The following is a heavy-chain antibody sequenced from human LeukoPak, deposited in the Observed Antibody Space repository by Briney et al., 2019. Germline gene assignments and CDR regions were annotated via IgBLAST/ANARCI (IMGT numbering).Heavy chain of an antibody. V-gene: IGHV3-30*02. D-gene: IGHD3-10*01. CDR1: GFTFSSYG. CDR2: IRYDGSNK. Sequence: PGGSLRLSCAASGFTFSSYGMHWVRQAPGKGLEWVAFIRYDGSNKYYADSVKGRFTISRDNSKNTLYLQMNSLRAEDTAVYYCAKDNAFLWFGEYYFDYWGQGTLVTVSS. J-gene: IGHJ4*02. CDR3: AKDNAFLWFGEYYFDY.